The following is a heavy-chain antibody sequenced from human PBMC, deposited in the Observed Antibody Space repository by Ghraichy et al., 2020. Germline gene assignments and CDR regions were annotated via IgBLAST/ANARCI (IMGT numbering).Heavy chain of an antibody. Sequence: SETLSLTCTVSGGSISSSSYYWGWIRQPPGKGLEWIGSIYYSGSTYYNPSLKSRVTISVDTSKNQFSLKLSSVTAADTAVYYCARRRYFDWLAAFDIWGQGTMVTVSS. CDR3: ARRRYFDWLAAFDI. J-gene: IGHJ3*02. D-gene: IGHD3-9*01. V-gene: IGHV4-39*01. CDR2: IYYSGST. CDR1: GGSISSSSYY.